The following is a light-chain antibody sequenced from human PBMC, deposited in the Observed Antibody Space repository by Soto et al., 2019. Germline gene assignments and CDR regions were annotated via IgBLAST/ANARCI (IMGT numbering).Light chain of an antibody. V-gene: IGKV3-20*01. J-gene: IGKJ1*01. Sequence: EIVLTQSPGTLSLSPGERATLSCRASQSVSSTYIAWYQQKPGQAPRLLIYGVSTRATGIPDRFSGSGSGTDFTLTISRLEPDDFAVYYCQQYHSSPRTFGQGTKVEIK. CDR2: GVS. CDR3: QQYHSSPRT. CDR1: QSVSSTY.